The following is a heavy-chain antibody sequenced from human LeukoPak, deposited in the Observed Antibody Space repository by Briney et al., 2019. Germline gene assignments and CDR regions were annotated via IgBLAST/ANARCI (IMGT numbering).Heavy chain of an antibody. Sequence: ASVTVSYKASGYTFTGYYMHWVRQAPGQGGEWMGWINPTSGGTNYAQKFQGRVTMTRDTSISTAYMELSRLRSDDTAVYYCARAGNQPFFDIWGQGTMVTVSS. V-gene: IGHV1-2*02. CDR2: INPTSGGT. J-gene: IGHJ3*02. CDR3: ARAGNQPFFDI. D-gene: IGHD2-2*01. CDR1: GYTFTGYY.